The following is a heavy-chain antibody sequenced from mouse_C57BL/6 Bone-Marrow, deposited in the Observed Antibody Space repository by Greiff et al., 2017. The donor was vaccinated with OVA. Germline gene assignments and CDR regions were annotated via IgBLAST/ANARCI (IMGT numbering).Heavy chain of an antibody. J-gene: IGHJ3*01. CDR3: TRGGTPIYYGFAY. CDR1: GYTFTSYW. V-gene: IGHV1-5*01. CDR2: IYPGNSDT. Sequence: VQLQQSGTVLARPGASVKMSCKTSGYTFTSYWMHWVKQRPGQGLAWIGAIYPGNSDTSYNQKFKGKAKLTAVTSASTAYMELSSLTNEDSAVYYCTRGGTPIYYGFAYWGQGTLVTVSA. D-gene: IGHD2-1*01.